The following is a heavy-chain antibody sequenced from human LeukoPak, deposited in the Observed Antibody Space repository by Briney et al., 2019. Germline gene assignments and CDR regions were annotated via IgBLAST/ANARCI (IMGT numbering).Heavy chain of an antibody. CDR3: TTDIPEYSSSWYEEPLDY. CDR1: GFTLNTLA. J-gene: IGHJ4*02. CDR2: IKSKTDGGTA. D-gene: IGHD6-13*01. Sequence: PGGSLRLSCSVSGFTLNTLAMNWVRQAPGKGLEWVGRIKSKTDGGTADYAAPVKGRFTISRDDSKNTLYLQMNSLKTEDTAVYYCTTDIPEYSSSWYEEPLDYWGQGTLVTVSS. V-gene: IGHV3-15*07.